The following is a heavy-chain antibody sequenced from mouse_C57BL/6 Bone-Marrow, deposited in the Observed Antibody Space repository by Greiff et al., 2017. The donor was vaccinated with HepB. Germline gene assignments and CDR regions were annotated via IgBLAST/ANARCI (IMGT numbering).Heavy chain of an antibody. V-gene: IGHV1-52*01. CDR2: IDPSDSET. D-gene: IGHD1-1*01. J-gene: IGHJ1*03. CDR3: AREPFYGSSNKYFDV. CDR1: GYTFTSYW. Sequence: VQLQQPGAELVRPGSSVKLSCKASGYTFTSYWMHWVKQRPIQGLEWIGNIDPSDSETHYNQKFKDKATLTVDKSSSTAYMQLSSLTSEDSAVYYCAREPFYGSSNKYFDVWGTGTTVTVSS.